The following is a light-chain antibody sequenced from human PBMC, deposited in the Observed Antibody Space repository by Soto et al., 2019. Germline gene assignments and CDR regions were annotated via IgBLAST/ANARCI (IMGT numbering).Light chain of an antibody. V-gene: IGKV3-11*01. J-gene: IGKJ1*01. CDR2: DAS. CDR3: QQRSNWPWT. CDR1: PSVSSD. Sequence: EIVLTQSPATLSLSPGDRATLSCRASPSVSSDLAWYQQKPGQAPRLLIYDASNRATGIPARFSGSGYGTDFTLTISSLEPEDFAVYYCQQRSNWPWTFGQGTKVEIK.